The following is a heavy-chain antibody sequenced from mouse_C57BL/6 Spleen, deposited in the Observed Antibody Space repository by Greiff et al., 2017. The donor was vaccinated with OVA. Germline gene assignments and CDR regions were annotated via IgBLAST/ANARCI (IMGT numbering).Heavy chain of an antibody. CDR3: VKVMDY. CDR2: IRSKSNNYAT. V-gene: IGHV10-1*01. J-gene: IGHJ4*01. CDR1: GFCFNTYA. Sequence: EVKLVESGGGLVQPTGSLTISCAASGFCFNTYALNWVRQAPGKGLEWVARIRSKSNNYATYYAVSVKDRFTISIEDTESRLYLQMNDLKTEDTARYYCVKVMDYWGQGTSVTVSS.